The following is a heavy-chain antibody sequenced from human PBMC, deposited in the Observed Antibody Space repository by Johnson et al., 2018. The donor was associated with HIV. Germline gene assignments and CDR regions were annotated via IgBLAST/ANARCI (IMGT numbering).Heavy chain of an antibody. Sequence: QEQLVESGGGVVQPGGSRRLSCAASGFTFSSYGMHWVRQAPGKGLEWVAFIRYDGSNKYYADSMKGRFTISRDNAKNSLYLHMNSLRAEDTAVYYCARDQIAAAGAFDIWGQGTMVTVSS. CDR1: GFTFSSYG. J-gene: IGHJ3*02. CDR2: IRYDGSNK. CDR3: ARDQIAAAGAFDI. D-gene: IGHD6-13*01. V-gene: IGHV3-30*02.